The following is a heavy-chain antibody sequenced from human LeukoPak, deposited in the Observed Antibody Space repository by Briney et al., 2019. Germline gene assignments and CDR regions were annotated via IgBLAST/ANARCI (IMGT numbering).Heavy chain of an antibody. CDR3: ASGDNYYDPFDY. V-gene: IGHV3-21*01. Sequence: GGSLRLSCAASGFTFSSYSMNWVRQAPGKGLEWVSSISSSSSYIYYADSVKGRFTISRDNAKNSLYLQMNSMRAEDTAVYYCASGDNYYDPFDYWGQGTLVTVSS. CDR1: GFTFSSYS. D-gene: IGHD3-22*01. J-gene: IGHJ4*02. CDR2: ISSSSSYI.